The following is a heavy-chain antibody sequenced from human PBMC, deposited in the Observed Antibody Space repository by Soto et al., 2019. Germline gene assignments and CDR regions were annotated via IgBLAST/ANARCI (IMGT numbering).Heavy chain of an antibody. CDR3: AKDFRIQLWLRTYGMDV. CDR1: GFTFSSYG. J-gene: IGHJ6*02. Sequence: QVQLVESGGGVVQPGRSLRLSCAASGFTFSSYGMHWVRQAPGKGLEWVAVISYDGSNKYYADSVKGRFTISRDNSKNTLYLQMNSLRAEDTAVYYCAKDFRIQLWLRTYGMDVWGQGTTVTVSS. D-gene: IGHD5-18*01. V-gene: IGHV3-30*18. CDR2: ISYDGSNK.